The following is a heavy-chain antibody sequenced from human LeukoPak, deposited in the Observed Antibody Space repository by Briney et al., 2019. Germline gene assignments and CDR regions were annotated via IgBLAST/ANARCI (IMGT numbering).Heavy chain of an antibody. CDR2: IYYSGST. D-gene: IGHD5-18*01. J-gene: IGHJ4*02. V-gene: IGHV4-59*08. CDR3: ARHDTAMVSVDY. Sequence: NSSETLSLTCTVSGGSISSYYWSWIRQPPGKGLEWIGYIYYSGSTNYNPSLKSRVTISVDTSKNQFSLKLSSVTAADTAVYYCARHDTAMVSVDYWGQGTLVTVSS. CDR1: GGSISSYY.